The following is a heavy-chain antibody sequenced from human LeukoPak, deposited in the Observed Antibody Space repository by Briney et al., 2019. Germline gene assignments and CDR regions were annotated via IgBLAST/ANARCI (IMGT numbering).Heavy chain of an antibody. V-gene: IGHV3-7*01. CDR1: GFTFTTHW. D-gene: IGHD6-13*01. J-gene: IGHJ4*02. CDR2: IKEDGSEK. CDR3: ARVHHSSSWGTDDC. Sequence: GGSLRLSCAAYGFTFTTHWMTWVRQAPGKGLEWVANIKEDGSEKYYVDSVRGRFTISRDNAKNSLYLHMKSLRAEDTAVYYCARVHHSSSWGTDDCWGQGTLVTVSS.